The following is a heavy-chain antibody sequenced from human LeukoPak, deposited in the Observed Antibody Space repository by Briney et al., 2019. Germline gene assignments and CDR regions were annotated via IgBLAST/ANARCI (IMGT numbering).Heavy chain of an antibody. CDR1: GYTFTSYA. V-gene: IGHV1-3*01. CDR3: ARDSPGDTPQYYDFYAMDV. D-gene: IGHD2-21*02. CDR2: INAGNGNT. Sequence: GASVKVSCKASGYTFTSYAMHWVRQAPGQRLEWMGWINAGNGNTKYSQKFQGRVTITWDTSATTAYMELSSLRFEDTAVYYCARDSPGDTPQYYDFYAMDVWGQGTTVTVSS. J-gene: IGHJ6*02.